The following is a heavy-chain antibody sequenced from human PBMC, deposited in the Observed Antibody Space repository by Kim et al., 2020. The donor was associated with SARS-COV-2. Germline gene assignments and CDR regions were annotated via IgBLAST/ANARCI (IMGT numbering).Heavy chain of an antibody. V-gene: IGHV3-43*02. CDR2: ISVNGETK. CDR3: VRASDWLPRY. Sequence: GGSLRLSCAASGFTFGHSAMHWVRQAPGKGLEWVSLISVNGETKYYADSVKGRFTISIDNRKNTLYLQMNSLRTEDTALYYCVRASDWLPRYWGQGTLVTVSS. CDR1: GFTFGHSA. D-gene: IGHD3-9*01. J-gene: IGHJ4*02.